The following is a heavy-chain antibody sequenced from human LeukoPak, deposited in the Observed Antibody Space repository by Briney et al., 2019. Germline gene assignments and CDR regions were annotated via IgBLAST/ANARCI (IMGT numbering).Heavy chain of an antibody. CDR3: TRVEETATTAAIIRKYSYYYYYMDV. CDR2: KKQEGSEK. Sequence: GGSLRLSCAAPGFTFSTHRMSWVRQAPGKGLEWVANKKQEGSEKNYVDSVKGRYTISRDNAKNSLYLQMSSLRAEDTAVYYCTRVEETATTAAIIRKYSYYYYYMDVWGKGNTVTVSS. CDR1: GFTFSTHR. V-gene: IGHV3-7*02. D-gene: IGHD4-11*01. J-gene: IGHJ6*03.